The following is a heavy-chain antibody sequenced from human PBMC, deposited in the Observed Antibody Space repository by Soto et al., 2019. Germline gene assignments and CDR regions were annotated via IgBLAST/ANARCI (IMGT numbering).Heavy chain of an antibody. CDR2: IYYSGST. J-gene: IGHJ4*02. CDR3: ARRYGGNFDY. Sequence: QVQLQESGPGLVKPSETLSLTCTVYGGSISSYYWSWIRQPPGKGLVWIGYIYYSGSTNYTPSLKSPVTLSVATSKNQFSMKLTSVTAADTAVYYCARRYGGNFDYWGQGTLVTVSS. CDR1: GGSISSYY. V-gene: IGHV4-59*01. D-gene: IGHD1-26*01.